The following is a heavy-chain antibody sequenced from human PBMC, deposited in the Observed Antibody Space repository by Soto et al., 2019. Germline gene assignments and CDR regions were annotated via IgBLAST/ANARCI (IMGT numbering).Heavy chain of an antibody. CDR3: ATNYGSGSTHFDY. V-gene: IGHV1-69*02. CDR2: IIPMVGMA. J-gene: IGHJ4*02. D-gene: IGHD3-10*01. Sequence: QVQLVQSGAEVKKPGSSVKVSCAASEGTFDSYTINWVRQAPGLGPEWMGRIIPMVGMADYVQKFQGSVTLFADKSTSTAYIVLSSLRSEDTAVYYCATNYGSGSTHFDYWGQGTLVTVSS. CDR1: EGTFDSYT.